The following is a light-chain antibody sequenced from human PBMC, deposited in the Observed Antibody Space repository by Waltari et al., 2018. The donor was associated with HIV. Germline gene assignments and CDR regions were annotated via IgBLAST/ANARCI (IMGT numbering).Light chain of an antibody. CDR1: QSINDY. CDR3: QQSYNMHT. J-gene: IGKJ2*01. Sequence: DIQMTQSPPSLSASVGDRVTITCRTSQSINDYLNWYQQKPGKAPKLLIYGASTLERGVPSRFSGSGSGRDFTLTISRLQPEDFATYYCQQSYNMHTFGQGDQGGYQT. CDR2: GAS. V-gene: IGKV1-39*01.